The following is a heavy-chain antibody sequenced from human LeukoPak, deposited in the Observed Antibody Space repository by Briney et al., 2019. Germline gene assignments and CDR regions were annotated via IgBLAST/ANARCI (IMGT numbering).Heavy chain of an antibody. CDR1: GFTFSSYG. CDR2: ISYDGSNK. Sequence: PGGSLRLSCAASGFTFSSYGMHWVRQAPGKGLEWVAVISYDGSNKYYADSVKGRFTISRDNSKNTLYLQMNSLRAEDTAVYYCAKDDSSGRSYYFDYWGQGTLVTVSS. V-gene: IGHV3-30*18. J-gene: IGHJ4*02. D-gene: IGHD3-22*01. CDR3: AKDDSSGRSYYFDY.